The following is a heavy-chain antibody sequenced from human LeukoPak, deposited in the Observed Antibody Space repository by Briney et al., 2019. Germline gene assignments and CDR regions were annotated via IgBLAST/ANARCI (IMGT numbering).Heavy chain of an antibody. V-gene: IGHV4-39*07. CDR2: IYYSGIT. CDR3: ARNSRSKLGYDY. D-gene: IGHD7-27*01. J-gene: IGHJ4*02. Sequence: PSETLSLTCTVSGGSISSNYYWGWIRQPPGKGLEWIGSIYYSGITYYNPSLKSRVTISVDTSRNQFSLKLSSVTAADTAVYYCARNSRSKLGYDYWGQGTLVTVSS. CDR1: GGSISSNYY.